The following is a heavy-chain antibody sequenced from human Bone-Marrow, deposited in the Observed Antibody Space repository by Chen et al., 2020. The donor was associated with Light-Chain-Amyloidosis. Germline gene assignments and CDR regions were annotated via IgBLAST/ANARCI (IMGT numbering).Heavy chain of an antibody. CDR3: ARVERGYYFDY. CDR2: ITQDGSAK. Sequence: EVQLVESGGGLVQPGGSLRLSCAASGFTFSSYWMSWVRQAPGKGLEWVANITQDGSAKYYVDSVKGRFTISRDNAKNSLYLQMNSLRAEDTAVYYCARVERGYYFDYWGQGTLVTVSS. D-gene: IGHD3-16*01. J-gene: IGHJ4*02. V-gene: IGHV3-7*01. CDR1: GFTFSSYW.